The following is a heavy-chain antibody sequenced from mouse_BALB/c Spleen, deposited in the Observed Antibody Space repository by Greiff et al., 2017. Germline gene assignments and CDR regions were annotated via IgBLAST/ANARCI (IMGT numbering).Heavy chain of an antibody. D-gene: IGHD2-4*01. V-gene: IGHV5-6-4*01. Sequence: DVMLVESGGGLVKPGGSLKLSCAASGFTFSSYTMSWVRQTPEKRLEWVATISSGGSYTYYPDSVKGRFTISRDNAKNTLYLQMSSLKSEDTAMYYCTRIYDYGFAYWGQGTLVTVSA. CDR1: GFTFSSYT. CDR2: ISSGGSYT. J-gene: IGHJ3*01. CDR3: TRIYDYGFAY.